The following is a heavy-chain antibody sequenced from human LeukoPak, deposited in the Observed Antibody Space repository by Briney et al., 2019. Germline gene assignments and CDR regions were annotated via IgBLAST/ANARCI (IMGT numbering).Heavy chain of an antibody. J-gene: IGHJ4*02. CDR1: GVTFRNYG. CDR3: TTKVMRGNLGDDYDD. CDR2: ISSDGIDK. D-gene: IGHD5-12*01. Sequence: GGSLRLSCSVSGVTFRNYGMHWVRQAPGKGLEWVALISSDGIDKLYGASVKGRFTISRDDSKSTLYLQMNSLTAEDTAVYYCTTKVMRGNLGDDYDDWGQGPLVTVSS. V-gene: IGHV3-30*03.